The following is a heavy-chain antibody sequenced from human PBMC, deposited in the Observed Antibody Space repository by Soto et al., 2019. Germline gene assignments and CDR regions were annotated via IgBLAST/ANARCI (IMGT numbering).Heavy chain of an antibody. CDR2: IYSGGST. CDR3: ARVNYYYYGMDV. J-gene: IGHJ6*02. V-gene: IGHV3-53*02. Sequence: EVQLVETGGGLIQPGGSLRLSCAASGFTVSSNYMSWVRQAPGKGLEWVSVIYSGGSTYYAASVKGRFTISRDNSKDTLYLQMNSLRAEDTAVYYCARVNYYYYGMDVWGQGTTVTVSS. CDR1: GFTVSSNY.